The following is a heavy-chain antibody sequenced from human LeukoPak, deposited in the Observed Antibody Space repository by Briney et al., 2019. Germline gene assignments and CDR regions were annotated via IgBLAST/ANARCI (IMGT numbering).Heavy chain of an antibody. CDR3: ERGGISSSGRGDYYFDY. CDR2: ISWNSGSI. CDR1: GFTFDDYA. J-gene: IGHJ4*02. Sequence: GRSLRLSCAASGFTFDDYAMHWVRQAPGKGLEWVSGISWNSGSIGYADSVKGRFTISRDNAKNSLYLQMNSLRAEDTALYYCERGGISSSGRGDYYFDYWGQGTLVTVSS. D-gene: IGHD6-19*01. V-gene: IGHV3-9*01.